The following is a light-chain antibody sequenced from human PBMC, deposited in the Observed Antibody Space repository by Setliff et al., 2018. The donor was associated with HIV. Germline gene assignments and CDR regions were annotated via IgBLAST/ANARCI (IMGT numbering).Light chain of an antibody. CDR3: CSYAGSYTSLYV. V-gene: IGLV2-11*01. Sequence: QSVLTQPRSVSGSPGQSVTISCTGTSSDVGGYNHVSWYQHLPGKAPKLMIYDVTKRPSGVPDRFSGSKSGNTASLTISGLQSGDEADYYCCSYAGSYTSLYVFGTGTKVTVL. J-gene: IGLJ1*01. CDR2: DVT. CDR1: SSDVGGYNH.